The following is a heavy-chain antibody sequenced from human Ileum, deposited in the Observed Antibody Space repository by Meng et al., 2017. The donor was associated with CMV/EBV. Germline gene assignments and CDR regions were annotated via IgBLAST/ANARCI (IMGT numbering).Heavy chain of an antibody. V-gene: IGHV3-9*01. CDR3: ARDLSSSWYMLLGY. CDR2: ISGSSDFI. D-gene: IGHD6-13*01. J-gene: IGHJ4*02. Sequence: SLKISCAAAGFNFDLSAMHWVRQSPGKGLEWVSGISGSSDFIAYGESVKGRFTISRDNAKKSLYLQMNSLRPDDTALYYCARDLSSSWYMLLGYWGQGTLVTVSS. CDR1: GFNFDLSA.